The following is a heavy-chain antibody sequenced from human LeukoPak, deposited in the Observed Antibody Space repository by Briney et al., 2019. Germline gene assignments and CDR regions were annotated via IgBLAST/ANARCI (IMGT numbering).Heavy chain of an antibody. CDR2: IYYSGST. V-gene: IGHV4-39*07. D-gene: IGHD7-27*01. Sequence: SETLSLTCTVSGGSISGSSYYWGWIRQPPGKGLEWIGSIYYSGSTYYNPSLKSRVTISVDTSKNQFSLKLSSVTAADTAVYYCARGDWGLGYFDYWGQGTLVTVSS. CDR1: GGSISGSSYY. J-gene: IGHJ4*02. CDR3: ARGDWGLGYFDY.